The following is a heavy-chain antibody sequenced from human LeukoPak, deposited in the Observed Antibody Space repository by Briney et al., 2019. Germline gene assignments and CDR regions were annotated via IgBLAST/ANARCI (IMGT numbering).Heavy chain of an antibody. J-gene: IGHJ4*02. V-gene: IGHV3-30*01. Sequence: GRSLRLSCAASGFTFSSYAMHWVRQAPGKGLEWVAVISYDGSNKYYADSVKGRSTISRDNSKNTLYLQMNSLRAEDTAVYYCARDDSYGYFDYWGQGTLVTVSS. CDR2: ISYDGSNK. D-gene: IGHD5-18*01. CDR3: ARDDSYGYFDY. CDR1: GFTFSSYA.